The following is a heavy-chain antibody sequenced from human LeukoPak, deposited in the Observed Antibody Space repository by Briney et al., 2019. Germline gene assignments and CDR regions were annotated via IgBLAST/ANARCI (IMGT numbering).Heavy chain of an antibody. J-gene: IGHJ6*03. V-gene: IGHV3-23*01. D-gene: IGHD6-19*01. CDR2: ISGSGGST. CDR1: GSTFSSFA. CDR3: AKGTQWLVRGMDV. Sequence: GGSLRLSCAASGSTFSSFAMSWVRQAPGKGLEWVSAISGSGGSTYYADSVKGRFTISRDNSKNTLYLQMNSLRAEDTAVYYCAKGTQWLVRGMDVWGKGTTVTVSS.